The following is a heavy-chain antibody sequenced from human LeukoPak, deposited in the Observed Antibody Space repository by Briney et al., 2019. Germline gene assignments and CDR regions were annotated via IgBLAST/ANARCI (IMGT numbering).Heavy chain of an antibody. V-gene: IGHV4-39*01. CDR2: IYYSGST. CDR1: GGSISSSSYY. J-gene: IGHJ3*02. D-gene: IGHD2-15*01. Sequence: SETLSLTCTVSGGSISSSSYYWGWIRQPPGKGLEWIGSIYYSGSTYYNPSLKSRVTISVDTSKNQFSLKLSSVTAADTAVYYCARQGYCSGGSSYVAFDIWGQGTMVTVSS. CDR3: ARQGYCSGGSSYVAFDI.